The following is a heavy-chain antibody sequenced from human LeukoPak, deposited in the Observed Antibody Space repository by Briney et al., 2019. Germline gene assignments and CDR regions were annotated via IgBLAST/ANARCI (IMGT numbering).Heavy chain of an antibody. J-gene: IGHJ5*02. CDR1: GYTFTCYY. Sequence: VGSVKVSFKASGYTFTCYYMHWVRQAPGQGLEWMGWINPNSGGTNYAQKFQGRVTMTRDTSISTAYMELSRLRSDDTAVYYCARGRGYCSSTSCYSLWFDPWGQGTLVTVSS. CDR2: INPNSGGT. CDR3: ARGRGYCSSTSCYSLWFDP. D-gene: IGHD2-2*02. V-gene: IGHV1-2*02.